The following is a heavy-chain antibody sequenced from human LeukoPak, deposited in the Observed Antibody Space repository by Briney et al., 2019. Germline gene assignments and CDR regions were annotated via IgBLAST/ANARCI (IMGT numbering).Heavy chain of an antibody. D-gene: IGHD6-13*01. J-gene: IGHJ6*03. CDR3: ASSSEGVYYYYYMDV. CDR1: GGSISSHY. Sequence: PSETLSLTCTVSGGSISSHYWSWIRQPPGKGLEWIGYIYYSGSTNYNPSLKSRVTISVDTSKNQFSLKLSSVTAADTAVYYCASSSEGVYYYYYMDVWGKGTTVTVSS. CDR2: IYYSGST. V-gene: IGHV4-59*11.